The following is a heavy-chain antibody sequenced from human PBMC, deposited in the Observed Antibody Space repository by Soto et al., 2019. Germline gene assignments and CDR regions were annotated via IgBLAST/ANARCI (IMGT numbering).Heavy chain of an antibody. CDR1: GGSIDGYN. CDR3: VGQAIGRLHGLVAV. Sequence: QVQLQESGPGLVKPSETLSLTCTVSGGSIDGYNCAWIRQTPGKALEWVGYVYDNGDSGYNPSLKSPVTLSMDTSKTQFSPQLRSVTAADTAVYFCVGQAIGRLHGLVAVWGRGTTVTVSS. D-gene: IGHD5-12*01. V-gene: IGHV4-59*08. J-gene: IGHJ6*01. CDR2: VYDNGDS.